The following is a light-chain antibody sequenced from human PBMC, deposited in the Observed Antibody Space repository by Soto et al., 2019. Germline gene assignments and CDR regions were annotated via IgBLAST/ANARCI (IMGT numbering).Light chain of an antibody. Sequence: QSALTQPRSVSGSPGQSVTISCTGTSSDVGGYNFVSWHQQQPGKAPKLIIYDVTMRPSGVPDRFSGSKSGNTASLTISGLQADDESDYYFSSYAGSPVLFGGGIKLTVL. V-gene: IGLV2-11*01. CDR3: SSYAGSPVL. CDR2: DVT. CDR1: SSDVGGYNF. J-gene: IGLJ2*01.